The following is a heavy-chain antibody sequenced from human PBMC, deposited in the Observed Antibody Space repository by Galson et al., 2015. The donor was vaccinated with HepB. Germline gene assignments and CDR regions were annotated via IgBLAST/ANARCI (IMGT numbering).Heavy chain of an antibody. Sequence: SLRLSCAASGFTFTNYAMNWVRQAPGKGLEWVSAISGSGGGTYYTDSVKGRFTISRDNSKNTLYLQMNSLRADDTALYYCAKDSDINDAFDIWGQGTMVTVSS. CDR1: GFTFTNYA. J-gene: IGHJ3*02. V-gene: IGHV3-23*01. CDR2: ISGSGGGT. CDR3: AKDSDINDAFDI.